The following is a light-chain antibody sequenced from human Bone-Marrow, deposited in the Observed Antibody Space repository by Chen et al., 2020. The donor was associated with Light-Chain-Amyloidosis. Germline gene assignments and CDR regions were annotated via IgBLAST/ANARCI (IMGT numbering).Light chain of an antibody. CDR2: DAS. Sequence: EIVLTQSPATLSLSPGERATLSCRASQSVSTYLAWYQQKPGQAPRRLIYDASNRATGIPARFSGSVSGTAFTLTISSLEPEDFAVNYCQQRSNWPPRVTFGPGTRVDIK. CDR1: QSVSTY. V-gene: IGKV3-11*01. J-gene: IGKJ3*01. CDR3: QQRSNWPPRVT.